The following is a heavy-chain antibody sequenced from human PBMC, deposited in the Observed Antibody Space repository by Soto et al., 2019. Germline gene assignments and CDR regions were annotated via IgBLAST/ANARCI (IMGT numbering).Heavy chain of an antibody. CDR2: INPNSGGT. CDR3: ARRTNWDAFDI. Sequence: GASVKVSCKASGYNFTGYYMHWVRQAPGQGLEWMGWINPNSGGTNYAQKFQGWVTMTRDTSISTAYMELSRLRSDDTAVYYCARRTNWDAFDIWGQGTMVNVSS. J-gene: IGHJ3*02. V-gene: IGHV1-2*04. D-gene: IGHD1-1*01. CDR1: GYNFTGYY.